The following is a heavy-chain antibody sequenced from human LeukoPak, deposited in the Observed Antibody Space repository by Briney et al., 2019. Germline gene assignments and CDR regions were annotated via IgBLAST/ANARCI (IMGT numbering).Heavy chain of an antibody. CDR1: GFTFSSYS. CDR2: ISSSSSYI. Sequence: PGGSLRLSCAASGFTFSSYSMNWVRQAPGKGLEWVSSISSSSSYIHYADSVKGRFTISRDNAKNSLYLQMDSLRADDTAVYYCARTSRDNSAPYYYYTDVWGRGTTVTVSS. J-gene: IGHJ6*03. V-gene: IGHV3-21*04. CDR3: ARTSRDNSAPYYYYTDV. D-gene: IGHD6-25*01.